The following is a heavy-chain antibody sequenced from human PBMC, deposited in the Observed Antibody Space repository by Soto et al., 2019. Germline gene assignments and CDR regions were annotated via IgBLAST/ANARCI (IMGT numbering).Heavy chain of an antibody. Sequence: QVQLVQSGAEVKEPGASVKVSCKASGYTFTNYGISWVRQAPGQGLEWMGWIHPKNGNPKDARKFKGRVTMTTHTSTSTAYMELRSLRSDDTAGYYCAKEYCDSSRCYLPDYWGQGALVTVSS. CDR2: IHPKNGNP. CDR1: GYTFTNYG. CDR3: AKEYCDSSRCYLPDY. J-gene: IGHJ4*02. D-gene: IGHD2-2*01. V-gene: IGHV1-18*01.